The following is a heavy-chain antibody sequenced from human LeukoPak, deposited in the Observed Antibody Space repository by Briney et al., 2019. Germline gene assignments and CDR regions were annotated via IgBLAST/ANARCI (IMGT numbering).Heavy chain of an antibody. V-gene: IGHV4-4*07. CDR3: ARAESPYCGGDCYPKEDAFDI. Sequence: SETLSLTCTVSGGSINSYYWSWIRQPAGKGLEWIGRIYTSGSTNYNPSLKSRVTMSVDTSKNQFSLKLSSVTAADTAVYYCARAESPYCGGDCYPKEDAFDIWGQGTMVTVSS. CDR1: GGSINSYY. CDR2: IYTSGST. J-gene: IGHJ3*02. D-gene: IGHD2-21*02.